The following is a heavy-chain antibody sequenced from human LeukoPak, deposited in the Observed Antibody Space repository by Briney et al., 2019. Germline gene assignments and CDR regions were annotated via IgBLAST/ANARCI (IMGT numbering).Heavy chain of an antibody. CDR3: ARDGHELGSFDY. CDR2: IYYSGST. Sequence: SETLSLTCIVSGDSIGSGGYYWSWIRQPPGKGLEWIGYIYYSGSTNYNPSLKSRVTISVDTSKNQFSLKLSSVTAADTAVYYCARDGHELGSFDYWGQGTLVTVSS. D-gene: IGHD7-27*01. J-gene: IGHJ4*02. V-gene: IGHV4-61*08. CDR1: GDSIGSGGYY.